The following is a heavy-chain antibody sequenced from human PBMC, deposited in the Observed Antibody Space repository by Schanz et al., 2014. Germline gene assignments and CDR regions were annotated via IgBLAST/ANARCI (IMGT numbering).Heavy chain of an antibody. V-gene: IGHV3-48*01. Sequence: EVQLVESGGGWVQPGGSLRLSCAASGFSFSSYAMGWVRQAPGKGLEWVSYVSRSTPDIYYADSVKGRFTMSRDNAKNSVFLQMNSLRAEDTAVYYCVRDSFFAFDYWGQGTLVTVSS. CDR1: GFSFSSYA. CDR3: VRDSFFAFDY. CDR2: VSRSTPDI. J-gene: IGHJ4*02. D-gene: IGHD3-3*01.